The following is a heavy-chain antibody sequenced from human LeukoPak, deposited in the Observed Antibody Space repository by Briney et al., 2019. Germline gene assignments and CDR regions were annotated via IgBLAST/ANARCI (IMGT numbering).Heavy chain of an antibody. Sequence: SQTLSLTCAISGDSVSSNSAAWNWIRQSPSRGLEWLGRTYYRSKWYNDYAISVKSRITINPDTSKNQFSLQLNSVTPEDTAVYYCATGKGSGYDTPLLFYYGLHVWGQGTTVTVSS. D-gene: IGHD5-12*01. CDR1: GDSVSSNSAA. CDR3: ATGKGSGYDTPLLFYYGLHV. V-gene: IGHV6-1*01. CDR2: TYYRSKWYN. J-gene: IGHJ6*02.